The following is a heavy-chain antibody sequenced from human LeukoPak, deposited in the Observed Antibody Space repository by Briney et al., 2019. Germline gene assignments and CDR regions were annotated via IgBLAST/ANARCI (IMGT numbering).Heavy chain of an antibody. V-gene: IGHV3-7*01. D-gene: IGHD3-22*01. Sequence: PGGSLRLSCAVSGFTFSSYWMSWVRQAPGKGLEWVANIKQDGSEKYYVDSVKGRFTISRDDAKNSLYLQMNSLRAEDTAVYYCARVRVYYDSSGYYRGGYYFDYWGQGTLVTVSS. CDR1: GFTFSSYW. J-gene: IGHJ4*02. CDR3: ARVRVYYDSSGYYRGGYYFDY. CDR2: IKQDGSEK.